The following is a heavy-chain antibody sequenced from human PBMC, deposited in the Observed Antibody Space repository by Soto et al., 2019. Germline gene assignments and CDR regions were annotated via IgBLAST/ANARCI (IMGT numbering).Heavy chain of an antibody. CDR3: ARDKLKTTVTTKGEQVVTYHGMDV. CDR2: IYYSGST. D-gene: IGHD4-17*01. V-gene: IGHV4-31*03. CDR1: GGSISSGGYY. J-gene: IGHJ6*02. Sequence: SETLSLTCTVSGGSISSGGYYWSWIRQHPGKGLEWIGYIYYSGSTYYNPSLKSRVTISVDTSKNQFSLKLSSVTAADTAVYYCARDKLKTTVTTKGEQVVTYHGMDVWGQGTTVTVSS.